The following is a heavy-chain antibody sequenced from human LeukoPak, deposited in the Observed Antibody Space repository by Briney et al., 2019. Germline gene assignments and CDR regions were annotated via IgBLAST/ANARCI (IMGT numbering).Heavy chain of an antibody. CDR1: GVSISSGGYS. V-gene: IGHV4-30-2*01. D-gene: IGHD3-9*01. J-gene: IGHJ5*02. CDR2: IYHSGST. Sequence: SSETLSLTCAVSGVSISSGGYSWSWLRQPPGKGLEWIGYIYHSGSTYYNPSLKSRVTISVDRSKNQFSLKLSSVTAADTAVYYCARGANYDILTGYPTVWFDPWGQGTLVTVSS. CDR3: ARGANYDILTGYPTVWFDP.